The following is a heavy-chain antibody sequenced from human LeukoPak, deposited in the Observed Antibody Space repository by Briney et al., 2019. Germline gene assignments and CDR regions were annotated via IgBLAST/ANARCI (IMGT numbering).Heavy chain of an antibody. V-gene: IGHV3-48*04. D-gene: IGHD6-19*01. CDR1: GFTFSSYA. J-gene: IGHJ3*02. Sequence: GGSLRLSCAASGFTFSSYAMSWVRQAPGKGLEWVSYISSSGSTIYYADSVKGRFTISRDNAKNSLYLQMNSLRAEDTAVYYCARGQWLADAFDIWGQGTMVTVSS. CDR2: ISSSGSTI. CDR3: ARGQWLADAFDI.